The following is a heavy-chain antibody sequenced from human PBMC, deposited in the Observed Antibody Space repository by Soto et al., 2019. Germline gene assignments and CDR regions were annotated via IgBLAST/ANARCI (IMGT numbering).Heavy chain of an antibody. Sequence: PSETLSLTCTVSGGSISSYYWSWIRQPPGKGLEWIGYIYYSGSTNYNPSLKSRVTISVDTSKNQFSLKLSSVTAADTAAYYCARTDYGDYMGYYYGMDVWGQGTTVTVSS. CDR2: IYYSGST. CDR3: ARTDYGDYMGYYYGMDV. CDR1: GGSISSYY. V-gene: IGHV4-59*01. D-gene: IGHD4-17*01. J-gene: IGHJ6*02.